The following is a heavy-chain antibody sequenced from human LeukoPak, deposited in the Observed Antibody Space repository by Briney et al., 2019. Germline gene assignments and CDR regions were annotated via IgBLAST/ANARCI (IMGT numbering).Heavy chain of an antibody. D-gene: IGHD1-1*01. J-gene: IGHJ4*02. CDR2: INQGGSEK. V-gene: IGHV3-7*01. CDR3: ARGGTFVSDY. CDR1: GFTFSTFW. Sequence: PGGSLRLSCAASGFTFSTFWMSWVRQAPGKGLEWVANINQGGSEKYYVGSMKGRFTVSRDNAKNSLYLQTDSLGAEDTAVYYCARGGTFVSDYWGQGTLVTVSS.